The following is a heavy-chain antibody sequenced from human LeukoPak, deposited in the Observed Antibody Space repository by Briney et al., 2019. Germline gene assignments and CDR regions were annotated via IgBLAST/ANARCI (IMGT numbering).Heavy chain of an antibody. CDR3: AKDKWRYGSGTYAFDI. V-gene: IGHV3-9*01. D-gene: IGHD3-10*01. CDR2: ISWNSGSI. J-gene: IGHJ3*02. Sequence: GGSLRLSCAASGFTFDDYAMHWVRQAPGKGLEWVSGISWNSGSIGYADSVRGRFTISRDNAKNSLYLQMNSLRAEDTALYYCAKDKWRYGSGTYAFDIWGQGTMVTVSS. CDR1: GFTFDDYA.